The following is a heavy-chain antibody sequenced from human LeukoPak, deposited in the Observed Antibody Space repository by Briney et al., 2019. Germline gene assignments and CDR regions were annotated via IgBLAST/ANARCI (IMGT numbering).Heavy chain of an antibody. CDR3: ARRRWFGEFDC. CDR2: ISSSSSTI. V-gene: IGHV3-48*01. J-gene: IGHJ4*02. Sequence: GGSLRLSCAASGFTFSSYSMNWVRQAPGKGLEWVSYISSSSSTIYYADSVKGRFTISRDNSKNTLYLQMNSLRAEDTAVYYCARRRWFGEFDCWGQGTLVTVSS. CDR1: GFTFSSYS. D-gene: IGHD3-10*01.